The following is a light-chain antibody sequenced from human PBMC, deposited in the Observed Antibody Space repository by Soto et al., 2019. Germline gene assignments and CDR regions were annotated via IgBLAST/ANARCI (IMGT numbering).Light chain of an antibody. CDR1: SGHSSYA. J-gene: IGLJ1*01. Sequence: QLVLTQSPSASASLGASVKLTCTLSSGHSSYAIAWHQQQPEKGPRYLMKLNSDGSHSKGDGIPDRFSGSSSGAERYLTISSLQSEDEADYYCQTLDVFGTGTKLTVL. V-gene: IGLV4-69*01. CDR2: LNSDGSH. CDR3: QTLDV.